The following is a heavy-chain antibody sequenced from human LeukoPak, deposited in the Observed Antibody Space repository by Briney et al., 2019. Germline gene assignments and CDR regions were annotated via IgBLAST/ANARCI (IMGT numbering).Heavy chain of an antibody. Sequence: GASVKVSCKASGYIFTNYYIHWVRQAPGEGLEWMGTINPTGGSTSYAQKFQGRVTMTRDTSTSTVYMELRSLRSEDTAVYYCARDHYHKIHSVMVTAPDYWGQGTLVIVSS. CDR3: ARDHYHKIHSVMVTAPDY. CDR1: GYIFTNYY. CDR2: INPTGGST. V-gene: IGHV1-46*01. J-gene: IGHJ4*02. D-gene: IGHD2-21*02.